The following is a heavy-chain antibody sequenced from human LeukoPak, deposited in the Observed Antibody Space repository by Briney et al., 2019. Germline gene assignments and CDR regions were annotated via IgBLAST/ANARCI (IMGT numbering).Heavy chain of an antibody. Sequence: GALRLSCAASGFTFSSYSIHWVRQAPGKGLEWVAFIRYDGSNKYYTDSVKGRFTISRDNSKNTLYLQMNSLRAEDTAVYYCAKGRGWEASYYYYYMDVWGKGTTVTISS. J-gene: IGHJ6*03. D-gene: IGHD1-26*01. CDR2: IRYDGSNK. V-gene: IGHV3-30*02. CDR3: AKGRGWEASYYYYYMDV. CDR1: GFTFSSYS.